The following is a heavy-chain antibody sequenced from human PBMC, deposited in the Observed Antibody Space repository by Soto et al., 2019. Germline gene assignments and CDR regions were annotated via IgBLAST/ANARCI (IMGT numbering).Heavy chain of an antibody. Sequence: EVQLLESGGGLVQPGGSQILSCAASGFTFSDYGMSWVRQAPGKGLEWVSIINNAGVNTHYAGSVEGRFTISRDNSKNTLYLLMHSLRAEDTAIYYCAGQLWDTDYWGQGTLVTVSS. J-gene: IGHJ4*02. CDR2: INNAGVNT. D-gene: IGHD3-16*01. CDR3: AGQLWDTDY. V-gene: IGHV3-23*01. CDR1: GFTFSDYG.